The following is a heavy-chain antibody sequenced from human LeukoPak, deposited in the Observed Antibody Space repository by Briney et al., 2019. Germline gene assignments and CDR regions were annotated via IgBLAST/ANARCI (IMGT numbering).Heavy chain of an antibody. CDR3: ARDKYYDILTGHDY. Sequence: GGSLRLSCAASGFTFSSYWMSWVRQAPGKGLEWVANIKQDGSEKSYVDSVKGRFTISRDNAKNSLYLQMNSLRAEDTAVYYCARDKYYDILTGHDYWGQGTLVTVSS. CDR1: GFTFSSYW. J-gene: IGHJ4*02. CDR2: IKQDGSEK. D-gene: IGHD3-9*01. V-gene: IGHV3-7*01.